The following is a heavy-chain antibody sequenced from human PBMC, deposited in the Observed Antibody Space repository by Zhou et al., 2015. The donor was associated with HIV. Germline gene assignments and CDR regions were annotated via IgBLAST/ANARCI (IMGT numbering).Heavy chain of an antibody. V-gene: IGHV3-53*01. CDR1: GFTVSSNY. CDR2: INGDGTTT. Sequence: EVQLVESGGGLIQPGGSLRLSCAASGFTVSSNYMSWVRQAPGKGLVWVSRINGDGTTTNYADSVKGRFTISRDNTKNTLYLQMNSLRVEDTAVYYCARDRPTRGHLYYYYMDVWGKGTTVTVSS. CDR3: ARDRPTRGHLYYYYMDV. J-gene: IGHJ6*03. D-gene: IGHD3-10*01.